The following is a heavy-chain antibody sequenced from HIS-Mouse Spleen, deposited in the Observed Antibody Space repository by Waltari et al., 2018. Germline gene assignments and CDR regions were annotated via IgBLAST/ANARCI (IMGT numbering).Heavy chain of an antibody. V-gene: IGHV3-33*06. J-gene: IGHJ3*02. CDR3: AKDVLVVINSSAFDI. CDR1: GFTFSSYG. Sequence: QVQLVESGGGVVQPGRSLRLSCAASGFTFSSYGMHWVRQAPGKGWEWVAVIWDDRSNKNYADSGKGRFTISRDNSKNTLYLQMNSLRAEDTAVYYCAKDVLVVINSSAFDIWGQGTMVTVSS. D-gene: IGHD3-22*01. CDR2: IWDDRSNK.